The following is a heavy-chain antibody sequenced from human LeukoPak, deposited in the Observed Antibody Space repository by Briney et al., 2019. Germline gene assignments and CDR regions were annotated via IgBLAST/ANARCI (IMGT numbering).Heavy chain of an antibody. Sequence: EGTLRLSCVVSGFIFSNYGMSWVRQAPGRGLEWVSAISGDGGSDGSGSTHYADSVKGRFTISRDNFKNTLYLQMNSLKAEDTAVYYCARDHDWDYMDVWGKGTTVTVSS. CDR1: GFIFSNYG. CDR3: ARDHDWDYMDV. CDR2: ISGDGGSDGSGST. J-gene: IGHJ6*03. V-gene: IGHV3-23*01. D-gene: IGHD3-9*01.